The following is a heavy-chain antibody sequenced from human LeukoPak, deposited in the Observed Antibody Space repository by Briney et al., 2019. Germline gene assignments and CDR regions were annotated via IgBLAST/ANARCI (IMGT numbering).Heavy chain of an antibody. V-gene: IGHV5-51*01. CDR2: IYPGDSDT. CDR1: GYRFTSYW. Sequence: GGSLQISCQGSGYRFTSYWIGWVPQLPGKGLEWMGIIYPGDSDTRYSPSFQGQVTISADKSISTAYLQWSSLKASDTAMYYCARRYYDYVWGSYRYMDAFDIWGQGTMVTVSS. D-gene: IGHD3-16*02. J-gene: IGHJ3*02. CDR3: ARRYYDYVWGSYRYMDAFDI.